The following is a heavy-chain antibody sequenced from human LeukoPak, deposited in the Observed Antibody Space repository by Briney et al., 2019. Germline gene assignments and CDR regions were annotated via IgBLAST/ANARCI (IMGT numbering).Heavy chain of an antibody. CDR1: GFSVSATGMR. CDR2: IDWDDDK. V-gene: IGHV2-70*04. CDR3: ARMSPQNFFDY. J-gene: IGHJ4*02. Sequence: SGPTLVNPTQTLTLTCTFSGFSVSATGMRVNWIRQPPGKALEWPARIDWDDDKFYSTSLKTRLTISKDTSKNQVVLTMTNMDPVDTATYYCARMSPQNFFDYWGQGTLVTVSS.